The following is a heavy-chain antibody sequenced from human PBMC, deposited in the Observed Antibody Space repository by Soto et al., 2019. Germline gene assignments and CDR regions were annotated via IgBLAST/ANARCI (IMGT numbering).Heavy chain of an antibody. D-gene: IGHD3-10*01. CDR1: GYTLTELS. V-gene: IGHV1-69*13. Sequence: SVKVSCKVSGYTLTELSMHWVRQAPGKGLEWMGGIIPIFGTANYAQKFQGRVTITADESTSTAYMELSSLRSEDTAVYNCGGETVIAPGLTGMDAWGQGTRVTVP. CDR3: GGETVIAPGLTGMDA. CDR2: IIPIFGTA. J-gene: IGHJ6*02.